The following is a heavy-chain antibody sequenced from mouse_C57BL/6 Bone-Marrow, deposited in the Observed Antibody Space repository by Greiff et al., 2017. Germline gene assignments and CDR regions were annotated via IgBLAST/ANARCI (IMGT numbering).Heavy chain of an antibody. CDR1: GYTFTSSG. D-gene: IGHD1-1*01. V-gene: IGHV1-81*01. J-gene: IGHJ2*01. CDR2: IYPRSGNT. CDR3: ASYYGLDY. Sequence: VQLMESGAELARPGASVKLSCKASGYTFTSSGISWVKQRTGQGLEWIGEIYPRSGNTYYNEKFKGTATLTADKTSSTAYMELRSLTSEDSAVYFCASYYGLDYWGQGTTLTVSS.